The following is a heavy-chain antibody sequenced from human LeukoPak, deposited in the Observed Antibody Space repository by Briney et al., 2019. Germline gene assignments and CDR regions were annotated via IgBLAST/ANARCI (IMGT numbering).Heavy chain of an antibody. D-gene: IGHD6-6*01. J-gene: IGHJ4*02. CDR1: GGSFSGYY. CDR2: INHSGST. CDR3: ARQYSSSSAYFDY. V-gene: IGHV4-34*01. Sequence: SETLSLTCAVYGGSFSGYYWSWIRQPPGKGLEWIGEINHSGSTNNNPSLNSRVTISIDTSKNHFSLNLNSLTAADTAVYYCARQYSSSSAYFDYWGQGTLVTVSS.